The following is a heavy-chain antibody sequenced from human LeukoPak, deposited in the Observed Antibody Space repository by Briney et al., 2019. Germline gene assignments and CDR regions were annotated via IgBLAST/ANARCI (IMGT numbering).Heavy chain of an antibody. V-gene: IGHV4-34*01. J-gene: IGHJ6*03. CDR1: GGSFSGYY. D-gene: IGHD6-6*01. Sequence: PSETLSLTCAVYGGSFSGYYWSWIRQPPGKGLEWIGEINHSGSTNYNPSLKSRVTISVDTSKNQFSLKLSSVPAADTAVYYCARVGRGIAARPRPDYYYYMDVWGKGTTVTVSS. CDR2: INHSGST. CDR3: ARVGRGIAARPRPDYYYYMDV.